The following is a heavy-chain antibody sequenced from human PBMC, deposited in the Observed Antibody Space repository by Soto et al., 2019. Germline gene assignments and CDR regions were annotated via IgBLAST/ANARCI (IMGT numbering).Heavy chain of an antibody. D-gene: IGHD6-19*01. Sequence: PSETLSLTCAVYGGSFSGYYWSWIRQPPGKGLEWIGEINHSGSTNYNPSLKSRVTISVDTSKNQFSLKLSSVTAAGTAVYYCARGGLYSSGWYRYWGQGTLVTVSS. J-gene: IGHJ4*02. CDR2: INHSGST. CDR3: ARGGLYSSGWYRY. V-gene: IGHV4-34*01. CDR1: GGSFSGYY.